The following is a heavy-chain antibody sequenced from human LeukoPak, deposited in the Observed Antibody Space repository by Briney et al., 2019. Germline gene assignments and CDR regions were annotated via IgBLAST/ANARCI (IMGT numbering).Heavy chain of an antibody. D-gene: IGHD1-1*01. CDR2: ITSSSSYI. CDR1: GFTFSSYS. V-gene: IGHV3-21*01. J-gene: IGHJ6*03. CDR3: ARDLTTLYYYYYYYMDV. Sequence: GGSLRLSCAVSGFTFSSYSMNWVRQAPGKGLEWVSSITSSSSYIYYADSVKGRFTISRDNAKNSLYLQMNSLRAEDTAVYYCARDLTTLYYYYYYYMDVWGKGTTVTVSS.